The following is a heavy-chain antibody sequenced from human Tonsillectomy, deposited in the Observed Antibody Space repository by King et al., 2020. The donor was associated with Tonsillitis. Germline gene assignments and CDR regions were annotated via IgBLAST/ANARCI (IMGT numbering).Heavy chain of an antibody. V-gene: IGHV4-4*02. CDR2: IYHSGST. CDR1: GGSISSTIW. CDR3: APAPGHFHVASVGAGNWFDP. D-gene: IGHD6-13*01. J-gene: IGHJ5*02. Sequence: QLQESGPGLLKPSGTLSLTCVVSGGSISSTIWWSWVRQPPGKGLEWIGEIYHSGSTNYNPSLKSRVTISVDKSKNQFSLKLSSMTAADTAVYYCAPAPGHFHVASVGAGNWFDPWGQGTLVTVSS.